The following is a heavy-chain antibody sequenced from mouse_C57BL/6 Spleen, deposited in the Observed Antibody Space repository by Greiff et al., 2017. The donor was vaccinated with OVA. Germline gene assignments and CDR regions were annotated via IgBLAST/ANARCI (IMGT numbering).Heavy chain of an antibody. V-gene: IGHV14-3*01. CDR3: VYYYGSSYVGAMDY. D-gene: IGHD1-1*01. CDR2: IDPANGNT. Sequence: VQLQQSVAELVRPGASVKLSCTASGFNIKNTYMHWVKQRPEQCLEWIGRIDPANGNTNYAPKFQGKVTITADTSSNTAYLQLSSLTSEDTAIYYGVYYYGSSYVGAMDYWGQGTSVTVSS. J-gene: IGHJ4*01. CDR1: GFNIKNTY.